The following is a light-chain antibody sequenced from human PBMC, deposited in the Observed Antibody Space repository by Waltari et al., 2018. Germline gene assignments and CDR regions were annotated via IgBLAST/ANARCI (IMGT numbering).Light chain of an antibody. V-gene: IGLV2-14*01. J-gene: IGLJ2*01. CDR1: SADTGGFEH. CDR2: EVS. CDR3: SSYSTTSTLVV. Sequence: QSALTQPASVSGSPGQSITIHCTGTSADTGGFEHVSWYQQSPGKAPKLILFEVSNRASGISNRFSGSKSGSTASLTISGLQTEDDSDYYCSSYSTTSTLVVFGGGTKVTVL.